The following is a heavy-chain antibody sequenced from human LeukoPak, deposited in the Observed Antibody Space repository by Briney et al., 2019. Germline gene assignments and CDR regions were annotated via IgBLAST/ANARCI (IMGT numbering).Heavy chain of an antibody. CDR2: IYSGGST. CDR1: GFTVSSNY. J-gene: IGHJ4*02. Sequence: GGSLRLSCAASGFTVSSNYMSWVRQAPGKGLEWVSVIYSGGSTYYADSVKGRFTISRDNSKNTLYLQMNSLRAEDTAVYYCAGDSNGYYYVGYWGQGTLVTVSS. CDR3: AGDSNGYYYVGY. D-gene: IGHD3-22*01. V-gene: IGHV3-66*01.